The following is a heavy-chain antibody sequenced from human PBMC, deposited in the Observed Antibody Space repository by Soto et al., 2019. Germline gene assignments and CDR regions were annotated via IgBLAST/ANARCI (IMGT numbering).Heavy chain of an antibody. CDR2: ITSSSTTI. CDR3: ARDNGMAGSYDP. J-gene: IGHJ5*02. CDR1: GFTFSSYS. V-gene: IGHV3-48*02. Sequence: GGSLRLSCAASGFTFSSYSMNWARQAPGKGLEWIAYITSSSTTIFYADSVKGRFTISRDNAKSSLYLQMNSLRDEDTAIYYCARDNGMAGSYDPWGQGTLVTVSS. D-gene: IGHD2-8*01.